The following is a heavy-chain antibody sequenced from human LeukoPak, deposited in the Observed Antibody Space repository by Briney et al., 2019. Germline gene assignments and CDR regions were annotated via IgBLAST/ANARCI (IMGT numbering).Heavy chain of an antibody. J-gene: IGHJ4*02. V-gene: IGHV1-18*01. CDR1: GYTFTSYG. Sequence: ASVKVSCKASGYTFTSYGISRVRQPPGQGLEWVGWISTYNGNTNYAQKLQGRVTMTTDTSTSTAYMELRSLRSDDTAVYYCARDRTVAGPLGYWGQGTLVTVSS. CDR2: ISTYNGNT. CDR3: ARDRTVAGPLGY. D-gene: IGHD6-19*01.